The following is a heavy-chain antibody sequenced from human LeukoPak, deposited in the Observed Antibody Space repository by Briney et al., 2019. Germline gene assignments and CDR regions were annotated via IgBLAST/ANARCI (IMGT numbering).Heavy chain of an antibody. CDR2: TGNKASRYTT. CDR3: TRGYSGGSVYAFDI. CDR1: GSAFSDQY. V-gene: IGHV3-72*01. Sequence: GGSLRLSCVASGSAFSDQYMDWVRQAPGKGLQWVGRTGNKASRYTTEYAASVEGRFSISRDDSKNSLYLHMNSLKTEDTALYYCTRGYSGGSVYAFDIWGQGTMVTVSS. D-gene: IGHD5-12*01. J-gene: IGHJ3*02.